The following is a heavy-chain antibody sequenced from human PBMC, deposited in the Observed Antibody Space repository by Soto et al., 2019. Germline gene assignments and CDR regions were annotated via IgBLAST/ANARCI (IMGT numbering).Heavy chain of an antibody. V-gene: IGHV3-21*01. CDR2: ISSSSSYI. D-gene: IGHD5-12*01. J-gene: IGHJ6*02. CDR3: ARVAGYNYYYYGMDV. CDR1: GFTFSSYS. Sequence: GGSLRLSCAASGFTFSSYSMNWVRQAPGKGLEWVSSISSSSSYIYYADSVKGRFTICRDNDKNSLYLHMNSLRAEDTAVYYCARVAGYNYYYYGMDVWGQGTTVTVSS.